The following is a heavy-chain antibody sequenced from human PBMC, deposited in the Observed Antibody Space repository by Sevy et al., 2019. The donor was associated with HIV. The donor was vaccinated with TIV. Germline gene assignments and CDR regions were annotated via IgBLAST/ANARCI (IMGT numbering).Heavy chain of an antibody. CDR1: GYTFTSYG. CDR2: TSAYNGNT. CDR3: ARYPSIGDGMDV. Sequence: ASVKVSCKASGYTFTSYGISWVRQAPGQGLEWMGWTSAYNGNTNYAQKLQGRVTMTTDTSTRTAYMELRSLRSDDTAAYYCARYPSIGDGMDVWGQGTTVTVSS. J-gene: IGHJ6*02. V-gene: IGHV1-18*01. D-gene: IGHD3-16*02.